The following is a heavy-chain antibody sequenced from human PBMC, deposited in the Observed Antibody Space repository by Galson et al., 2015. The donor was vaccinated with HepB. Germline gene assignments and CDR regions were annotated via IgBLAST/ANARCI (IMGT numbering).Heavy chain of an antibody. CDR3: AREGFVAGDY. J-gene: IGHJ4*02. CDR1: GFTFSNYV. CDR2: ISGSGIST. V-gene: IGHV3-23*01. D-gene: IGHD6-13*01. Sequence: SLRLSCAASGFTFSNYVMSWVRQAPGKGLEWVSGISGSGISTYYADSVKGRFTISRDNSKNTVFLQMNSLRAEDTAVYYCAREGFVAGDYWGQGTLVTVSS.